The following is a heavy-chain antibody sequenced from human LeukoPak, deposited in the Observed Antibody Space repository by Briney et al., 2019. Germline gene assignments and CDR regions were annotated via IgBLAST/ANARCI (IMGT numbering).Heavy chain of an antibody. CDR3: VKDDYCSIPGCVIDALVV. Sequence: GGSLRLSCAASGFAFGDFAMTWVRQVPGGGGQGVSTITRSGQNTYYADSVKGRFTISRDDYKGMLYLQMNNLRAEDTAMYYCVKDDYCSIPGCVIDALVVWGQGTVVTVSS. D-gene: IGHD4-11*01. CDR2: ITRSGQNT. V-gene: IGHV3-23*01. J-gene: IGHJ3*01. CDR1: GFAFGDFA.